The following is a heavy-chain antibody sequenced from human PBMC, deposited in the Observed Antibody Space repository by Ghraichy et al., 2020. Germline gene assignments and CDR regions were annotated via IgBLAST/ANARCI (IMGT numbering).Heavy chain of an antibody. J-gene: IGHJ4*02. CDR1: GFTFSSYA. CDR2: ISNNGGST. V-gene: IGHV3-64D*06. CDR3: VPVLVSAAILHDLDY. D-gene: IGHD2-2*01. Sequence: GGSLRLSCSASGFTFSSYAMHWVRQAPGKGLEYVSAISNNGGSTYYADSVKGRFTISRDNSKNTLYLQMSSLRPEDTAVYYCVPVLVSAAILHDLDYWGQGTLVTVSS.